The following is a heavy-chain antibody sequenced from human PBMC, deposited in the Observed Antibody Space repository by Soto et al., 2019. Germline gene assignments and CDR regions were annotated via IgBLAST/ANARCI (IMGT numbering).Heavy chain of an antibody. CDR1: GGSVSSGSYY. Sequence: QVQLQESGPGLVKPSETLSLTCTVSGGSVSSGSYYWSWIRQPPGKGLEWIGDIYYSGSTNYNPSPKSRVTISVDTSKSQFSLKLSSVTAGDTAVYYCARISGYSYGLPPYFDYWGQGTLVTVSS. J-gene: IGHJ4*02. V-gene: IGHV4-61*01. D-gene: IGHD5-18*01. CDR2: IYYSGST. CDR3: ARISGYSYGLPPYFDY.